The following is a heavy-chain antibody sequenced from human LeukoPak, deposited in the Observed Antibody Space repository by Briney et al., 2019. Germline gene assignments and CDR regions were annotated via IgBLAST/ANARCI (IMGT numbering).Heavy chain of an antibody. J-gene: IGHJ4*02. CDR2: IYTSGGT. D-gene: IGHD4-17*01. V-gene: IGHV4-61*02. CDR1: GGSISSGGYF. Sequence: PSQALSLTCAVSGGSISSGGYFWTWIRQPAGKGLEWIGRIYTSGGTTYNPSLKSRVTISLDTSKNQFSLKLSSVTAADTAVYYCARDAETPGDYFDYWGQGTLVTVSS. CDR3: ARDAETPGDYFDY.